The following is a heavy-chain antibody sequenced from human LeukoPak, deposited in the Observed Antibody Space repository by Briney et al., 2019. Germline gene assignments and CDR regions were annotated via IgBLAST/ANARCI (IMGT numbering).Heavy chain of an antibody. V-gene: IGHV3-30*18. J-gene: IGHJ4*02. CDR2: ISYDGSNK. Sequence: GGSLRLSCAASGFTFSSYGMHWVRQAPGKGLEWVAVISYDGSNKYYADSVKGRFTISRDNSKNTLYLQMNSLRAEDTAVYYCAKAFYDILTGFPSWGQGTLVTVSS. D-gene: IGHD3-9*01. CDR1: GFTFSSYG. CDR3: AKAFYDILTGFPS.